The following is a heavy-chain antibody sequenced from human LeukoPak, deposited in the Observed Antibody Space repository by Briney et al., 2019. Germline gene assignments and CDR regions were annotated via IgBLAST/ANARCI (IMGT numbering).Heavy chain of an antibody. Sequence: GGSLSLPCEAFELPVSNNYLSWVGQAPGKGLEWISVLYSGGTTYYADSVKGRFTISRDTSKNTLYLHMNSLRVEDTAVYYCARGRPFDIWGQGTMVTVSS. J-gene: IGHJ3*02. CDR3: ARGRPFDI. CDR2: LYSGGTT. CDR1: ELPVSNNY. V-gene: IGHV3-53*01.